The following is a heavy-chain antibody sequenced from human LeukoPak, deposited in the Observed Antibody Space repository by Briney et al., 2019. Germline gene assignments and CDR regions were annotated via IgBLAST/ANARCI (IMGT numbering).Heavy chain of an antibody. J-gene: IGHJ3*02. V-gene: IGHV4-34*01. Sequence: PSETLSLTCAVYGGSFSGYYWSWIRQPPGKGLEWIGEINHSGSTNYNPSLKTRVTISVDTSKNQFSLKLSSVTAADTAVYYCARESIVLLWFGEPPDAFDIWGQGTMVTVSS. CDR1: GGSFSGYY. CDR2: INHSGST. CDR3: ARESIVLLWFGEPPDAFDI. D-gene: IGHD3-10*01.